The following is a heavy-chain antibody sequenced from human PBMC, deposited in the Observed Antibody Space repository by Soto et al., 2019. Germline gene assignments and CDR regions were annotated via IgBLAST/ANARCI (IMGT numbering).Heavy chain of an antibody. V-gene: IGHV3-43*01. J-gene: IGHJ4*02. CDR1: GFTFDDYT. CDR3: AKDRDTYSYGYWGFDY. D-gene: IGHD5-18*01. Sequence: EVQLVESGGVVVQPGGSLRLSCAASGFTFDDYTMHWFRQAPGKGLEWVSLISWDGGSTYYADSVKGRFTISRDNSKNSLYLQMHSLRTEDTALYYCAKDRDTYSYGYWGFDYWGQGTLVTVSS. CDR2: ISWDGGST.